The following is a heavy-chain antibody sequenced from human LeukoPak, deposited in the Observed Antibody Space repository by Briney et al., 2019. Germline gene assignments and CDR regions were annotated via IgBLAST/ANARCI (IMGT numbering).Heavy chain of an antibody. D-gene: IGHD3-22*01. CDR3: ARDYYDSSGYYPWGY. V-gene: IGHV3-30*04. CDR1: GFTFSSYA. CDR2: ISYDGSNK. J-gene: IGHJ4*02. Sequence: SGGSLRLSCAASGFTFSSYAMHWVRQTTGKGLEWVAAISYDGSNKRYAESVKGRFTISRDNSKNTLYLQMNSLRAEDTAVYYCARDYYDSSGYYPWGYWGQGTLVTVSS.